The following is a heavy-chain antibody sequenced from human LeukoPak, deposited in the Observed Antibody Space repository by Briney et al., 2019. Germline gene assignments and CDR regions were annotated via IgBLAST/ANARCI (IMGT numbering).Heavy chain of an antibody. CDR3: ARVERDCTNGVCQDAFDI. D-gene: IGHD2-8*01. CDR2: ISSSSSYI. J-gene: IGHJ3*02. CDR1: GFTFSSYE. V-gene: IGHV3-21*01. Sequence: PGGSLRLSCAASGFTFSSYEMNWVRQAPGKGLEWVSSISSSSSYIYYADSVKGRFTISRDNAKNSLYLQMNSLRAEDTAVYYCARVERDCTNGVCQDAFDIWGQGTMVTVSS.